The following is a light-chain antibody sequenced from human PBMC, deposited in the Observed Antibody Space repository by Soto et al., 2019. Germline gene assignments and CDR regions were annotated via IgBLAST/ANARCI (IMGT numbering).Light chain of an antibody. Sequence: DIVLTQSPGTLSLSPGERASLSCRASQSVSSGHLAWYQQKPGQAPRLLIYGASSRATGIPDRFSGSGSGTDFTLTISRRESEDYAVYYCQQYGHSLWTVGQGTKVDIK. CDR2: GAS. CDR3: QQYGHSLWT. V-gene: IGKV3-20*01. J-gene: IGKJ1*01. CDR1: QSVSSGH.